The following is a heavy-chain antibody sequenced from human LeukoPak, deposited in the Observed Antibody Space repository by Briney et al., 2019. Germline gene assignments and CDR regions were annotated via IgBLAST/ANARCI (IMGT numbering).Heavy chain of an antibody. D-gene: IGHD3-22*01. CDR2: IYPNSGGT. CDR3: ARDFTFIVVVIGY. Sequence: ASVEVSCKASGYTFTGYYIHWVRQAPGQGLEWMGWIYPNSGGTNYAQKFQGRVTMTRDTSINTAYMELSRLTSDDTAVYYCARDFTFIVVVIGYWGQGTLVTVSS. J-gene: IGHJ4*02. V-gene: IGHV1-2*02. CDR1: GYTFTGYY.